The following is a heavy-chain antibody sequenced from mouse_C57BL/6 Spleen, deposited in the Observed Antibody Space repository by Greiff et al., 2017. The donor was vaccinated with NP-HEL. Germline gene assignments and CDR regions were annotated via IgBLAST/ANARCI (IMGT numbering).Heavy chain of an antibody. CDR3: ARSSPFAY. CDR1: GYTFTSYD. D-gene: IGHD1-1*01. Sequence: VQLQQSGPELVKPGASVKLSCKASGYTFTSYDINWVKQRPGQGLEWIGWLYPRDGSTQYKEKFKGQATLTVDTTSSTAYMGLHSLTSEDSSVYVCARSSPFAYWGQGTLVTVSA. J-gene: IGHJ3*01. CDR2: LYPRDGST. V-gene: IGHV1-85*01.